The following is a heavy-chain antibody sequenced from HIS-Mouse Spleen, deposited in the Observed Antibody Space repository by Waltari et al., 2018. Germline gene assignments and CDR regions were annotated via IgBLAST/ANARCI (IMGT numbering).Heavy chain of an antibody. D-gene: IGHD6-13*01. Sequence: QLQLQESGPGLVKPSETPSLTCTVSGGSISSSSYYWGWIRQPPGKGLEWIGSIYYSGSTYYNPSLKSRVNISVDTSKNQFSLKLSSVTAADTAVYYCAREIPYSSSWYDWYFDLWGRGTLVTVSS. CDR3: AREIPYSSSWYDWYFDL. CDR1: GGSISSSSYY. J-gene: IGHJ2*01. V-gene: IGHV4-39*07. CDR2: IYYSGST.